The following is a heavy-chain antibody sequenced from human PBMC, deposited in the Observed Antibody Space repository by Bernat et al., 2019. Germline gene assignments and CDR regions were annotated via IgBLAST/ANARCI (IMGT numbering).Heavy chain of an antibody. Sequence: VQLVESGGGVVQPGRSLRLSCAASGFTFSSYGMHWVRQAPGKGLEWVAVISYDGSNKYYADSVKGRFTISRDNSKNTLYLQMNSLRAEDTAVYYCAKDLERWLRTFNFFDPWGQGTLVTVSS. V-gene: IGHV3-30*18. D-gene: IGHD5-12*01. CDR1: GFTFSSYG. CDR2: ISYDGSNK. J-gene: IGHJ5*02. CDR3: AKDLERWLRTFNFFDP.